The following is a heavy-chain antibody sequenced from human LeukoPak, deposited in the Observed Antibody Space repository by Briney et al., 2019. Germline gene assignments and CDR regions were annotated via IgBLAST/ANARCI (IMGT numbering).Heavy chain of an antibody. D-gene: IGHD3-16*02. Sequence: SETLSLTCTVSGGSISSSSYYWGWIRQPPGKGLEWIGEINHSGSTNYNPSLKSRVTISVDTSKNQFSLKLSSVTAADTAVYYCARGYYDYVWGSYRPNPYFDYWGQGTLVTVSS. CDR3: ARGYYDYVWGSYRPNPYFDY. V-gene: IGHV4-39*07. CDR1: GGSISSSSYY. CDR2: INHSGST. J-gene: IGHJ4*02.